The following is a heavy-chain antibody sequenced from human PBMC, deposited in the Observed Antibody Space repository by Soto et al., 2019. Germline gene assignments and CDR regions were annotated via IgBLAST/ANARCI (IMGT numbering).Heavy chain of an antibody. Sequence: GGSLRLSCAASGFTFSSYAMSWVRQAPGKGLEWVSAISGSGGSTYYADSVKGRFTIFRDNSKNTLYLEMNSLKTEDTAIYYCTTDSYITSIIVRFDYWGHGTLVTVSS. D-gene: IGHD3-22*01. V-gene: IGHV3-23*01. CDR3: TTDSYITSIIVRFDY. CDR2: ISGSGGST. CDR1: GFTFSSYA. J-gene: IGHJ4*01.